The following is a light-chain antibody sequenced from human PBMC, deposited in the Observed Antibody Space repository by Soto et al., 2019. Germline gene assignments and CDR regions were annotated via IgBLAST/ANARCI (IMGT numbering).Light chain of an antibody. V-gene: IGKV3-20*01. CDR1: QSVNRNC. J-gene: IGKJ1*01. Sequence: EIVLTQSPGTLSLSPGERAALSCRASQSVNRNCLAWYQQKPGQAPRLLIHGVSSRAAGIPDRFSGSGSGTDFTLTISRLEPEDFAVYYCQQYANSKTFGQGTKVEIK. CDR2: GVS. CDR3: QQYANSKT.